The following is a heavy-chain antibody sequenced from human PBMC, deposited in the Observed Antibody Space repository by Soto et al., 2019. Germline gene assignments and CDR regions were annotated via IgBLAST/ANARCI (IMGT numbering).Heavy chain of an antibody. J-gene: IGHJ4*02. D-gene: IGHD1-26*01. CDR2: ISGSGGST. CDR3: AKAGYWSSGSFHWTLDY. V-gene: IGHV3-23*01. Sequence: GGSLRLSCAASGFTFSRYAMGWVRQATGKGLEWVSAISGSGGSTYYAASVKGRFAISRDNSKNTLYMTMNSLKDEEQDVYYSAKAGYWSSGSFHWTLDYYAEGTLVTVS. CDR1: GFTFSRYA.